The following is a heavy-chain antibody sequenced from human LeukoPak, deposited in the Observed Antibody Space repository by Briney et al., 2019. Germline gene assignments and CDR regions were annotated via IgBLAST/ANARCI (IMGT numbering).Heavy chain of an antibody. D-gene: IGHD5-12*01. CDR2: IIPIFGTA. CDR1: GGTFSSYA. V-gene: IGHV1-69*13. CDR3: ARSLWVARPIGARLFDY. Sequence: ASVKVSCKASGGTFSSYAISWVRQAPGQGLEWMGGIIPIFGTANYAQKFQGRVTITADESTGTAYMELSSLRSEDTAVYYCARSLWVARPIGARLFDYWGQGTLVTVSS. J-gene: IGHJ4*02.